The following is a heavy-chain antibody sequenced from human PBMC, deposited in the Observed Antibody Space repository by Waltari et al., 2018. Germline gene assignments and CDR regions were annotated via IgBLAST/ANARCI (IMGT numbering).Heavy chain of an antibody. Sequence: LVKPGGSLSLSCAASGFTFSRAWMSWVRQAPGKGLEWVGRIKSKTDGGTTDYAAPVKGRFTISRDDSKNTLYLQMNSLKTEDTAVYYCTTGGVKGPHDAFDIWGQGTMVTVSS. J-gene: IGHJ3*02. V-gene: IGHV3-15*01. CDR2: IKSKTDGGTT. CDR1: GFTFSRAW. CDR3: TTGGVKGPHDAFDI. D-gene: IGHD2-8*02.